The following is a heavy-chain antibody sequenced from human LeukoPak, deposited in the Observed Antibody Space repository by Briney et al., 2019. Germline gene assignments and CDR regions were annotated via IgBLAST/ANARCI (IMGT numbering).Heavy chain of an antibody. CDR3: GRRGYGLPFDP. V-gene: IGHV4-39*01. D-gene: IGHD3-16*01. Sequence: PSETLSLTCTVSGGSIGSGGSYWGWIRQPPGKGLEWIATIHYNGNTYYNPSLKSRVTISADTSTNQFSLKLSSVTAADTAVYYCGRRGYGLPFDPWGQGILVTVSS. CDR2: IHYNGNT. CDR1: GGSIGSGGSY. J-gene: IGHJ5*02.